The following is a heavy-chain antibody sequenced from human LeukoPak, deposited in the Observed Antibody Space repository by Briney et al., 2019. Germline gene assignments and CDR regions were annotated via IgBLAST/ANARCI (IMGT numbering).Heavy chain of an antibody. V-gene: IGHV4-59*01. Sequence: SETLSLTCTVSGGSISSYYWSWIRQPPGKGLEWIGYIYYSGSTNYNPSLKSRVTISVDTSKNQFSLKLSSVTAADTAVYYCARDIGTYYYDSSGNYYYYYGMDVWGQGTTVTVSS. CDR3: ARDIGTYYYDSSGNYYYYYGMDV. CDR2: IYYSGST. CDR1: GGSISSYY. J-gene: IGHJ6*02. D-gene: IGHD3-22*01.